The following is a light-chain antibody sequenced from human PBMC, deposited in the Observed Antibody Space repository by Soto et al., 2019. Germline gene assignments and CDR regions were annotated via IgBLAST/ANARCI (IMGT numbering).Light chain of an antibody. V-gene: IGLV2-8*01. J-gene: IGLJ2*01. CDR3: SSFAGGGNPVL. CDR1: SSDVGGYNY. Sequence: QSVLTQPPSASGSLGQSVTISCTGTSSDVGGYNYVSWHQQHPGKAPKLMIYEVTKRPSGVPYRFSGSKSGNTASLTVSGLQAEDEADYYCSSFAGGGNPVLFGGGTKLTVL. CDR2: EVT.